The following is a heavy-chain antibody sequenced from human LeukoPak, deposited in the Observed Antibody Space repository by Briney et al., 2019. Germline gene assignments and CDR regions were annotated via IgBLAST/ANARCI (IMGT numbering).Heavy chain of an antibody. CDR1: GYTFTIYY. CDR2: INPSGGST. D-gene: IGHD3-3*01. CDR3: AREKYFYDFWSIRQAGYFQH. V-gene: IGHV1-46*01. Sequence: ASVKVSCKASGYTFTIYYMHWVRQAPGQGREWMGIINPSGGSTSYTQKFQGRVTISREMSTSTVYMELSSLRSEDTAVYYCAREKYFYDFWSIRQAGYFQHWGQGTLVTVSS. J-gene: IGHJ1*01.